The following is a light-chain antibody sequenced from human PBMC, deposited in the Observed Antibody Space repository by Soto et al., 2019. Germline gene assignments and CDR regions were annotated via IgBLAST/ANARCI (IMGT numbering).Light chain of an antibody. Sequence: EIVMTQSPATLSVSPGERATLSCRASQSVSSNLAWYQQKPGQAPRLLIYGASTRATGIPARFSGSGSGTEFTLTIGGLQSEDLAVYYCQQYNSWPPLTFGGGTKVEIK. V-gene: IGKV3-15*01. CDR1: QSVSSN. J-gene: IGKJ4*01. CDR2: GAS. CDR3: QQYNSWPPLT.